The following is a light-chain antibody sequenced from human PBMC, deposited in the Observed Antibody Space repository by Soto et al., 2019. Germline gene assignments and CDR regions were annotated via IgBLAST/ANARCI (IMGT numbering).Light chain of an antibody. J-gene: IGKJ2*01. CDR1: HSISSL. CDR2: DSS. Sequence: DIQMTPSPSTLSASVGDRVTITCRASHSISSLLAWYQQKPGKAPELLIHDSSNLESGVPSRFSGSGSGTEFALTISGLQPDDFATYYGQQYSSFSYPFGQGTRLEIK. CDR3: QQYSSFSYP. V-gene: IGKV1-5*01.